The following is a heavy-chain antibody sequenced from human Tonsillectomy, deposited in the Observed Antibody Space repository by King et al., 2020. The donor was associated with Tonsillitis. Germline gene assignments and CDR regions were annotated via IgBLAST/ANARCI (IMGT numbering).Heavy chain of an antibody. V-gene: IGHV3-30*18. CDR2: ISYDGSNK. D-gene: IGHD3-9*01. CDR1: GFTFRSYG. CDR3: AKELGHQGRYFDWPPGY. Sequence: VQLVESGGGVVQPGRSLRLSCAASGFTFRSYGMHWVRQAPGKGLEWVALISYDGSNKYYADSVKGRITISRDNSKNTLYLQMNSLRPEDTAVYYCAKELGHQGRYFDWPPGYWGQGTLVTVSS. J-gene: IGHJ4*02.